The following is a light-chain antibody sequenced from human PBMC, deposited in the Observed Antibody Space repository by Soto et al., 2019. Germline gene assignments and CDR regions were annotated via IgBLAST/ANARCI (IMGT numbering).Light chain of an antibody. Sequence: QSALTQPASVSGSPGQSITISCTGTSGDVGGFDFVSWHQQHPGKAPKVVIYDVSNRPSGFSHRFSGSKYGNTASLSISGVQVEDEADYYCSSYTSSGTLVFGGGTKLTVL. CDR2: DVS. CDR3: SSYTSSGTLV. CDR1: SGDVGGFDF. V-gene: IGLV2-14*01. J-gene: IGLJ2*01.